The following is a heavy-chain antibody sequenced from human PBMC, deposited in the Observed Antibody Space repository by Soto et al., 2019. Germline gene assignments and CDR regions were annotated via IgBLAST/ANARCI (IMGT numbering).Heavy chain of an antibody. Sequence: SETLSLTCAVYGGSFSGYCWSWIRQPPGKGLEWIGEINHSGSTNYNPSLKSRVAISVDTSKNQFSLKLSSVTAADTAVYYCARDEGDFWSGYYLLAFDIWGQGTMVTVSS. D-gene: IGHD3-3*01. CDR1: GGSFSGYC. CDR3: ARDEGDFWSGYYLLAFDI. V-gene: IGHV4-34*01. CDR2: INHSGST. J-gene: IGHJ3*02.